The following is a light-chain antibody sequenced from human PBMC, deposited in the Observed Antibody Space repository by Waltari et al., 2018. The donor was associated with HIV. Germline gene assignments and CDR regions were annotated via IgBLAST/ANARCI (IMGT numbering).Light chain of an antibody. CDR1: SANIGSNF. J-gene: IGLJ2*01. CDR2: AND. Sequence: QSVLTQSHSVSGTPGQRVTIPCSGSSANIGSNFVFWSRRVPQTAPKPSLYANDERPLGVPDRFSGSKSGTSASLAISGLRPEDEADYYCAAWDDSLSGVVFGGGTKVTVL. V-gene: IGLV1-47*01. CDR3: AAWDDSLSGVV.